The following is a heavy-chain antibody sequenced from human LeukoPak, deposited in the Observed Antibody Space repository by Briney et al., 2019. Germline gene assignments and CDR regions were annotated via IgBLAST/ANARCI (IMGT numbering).Heavy chain of an antibody. CDR1: GYTFTSYG. CDR2: ISAYNGNT. J-gene: IGHJ4*02. V-gene: IGHV1-18*01. D-gene: IGHD3-10*01. CDR3: ARDPPLWFGELKADY. Sequence: GASVKVSCKASGYTFTSYGISWVRQAPGQGLEWMGWISAYNGNTNYAQKLQGRVTMTTDTSTSTAYMELRSLRSDDTAVYYCARDPPLWFGELKADYWGQGTLVTVSS.